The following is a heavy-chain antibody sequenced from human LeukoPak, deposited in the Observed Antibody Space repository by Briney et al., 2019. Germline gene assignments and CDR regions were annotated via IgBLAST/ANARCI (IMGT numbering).Heavy chain of an antibody. J-gene: IGHJ6*03. CDR2: ISGSGGST. V-gene: IGHV3-23*01. D-gene: IGHD2-21*02. CDR3: ANQRGDCYFGCYYYYMDV. Sequence: PGGSLRLSCAASGFTFSSYAMSWVRQAPGKGLEWVSAISGSGGSTYYADSVKGRFTISRDNSKNTLYLQMNSLRAEDTAVYYCANQRGDCYFGCYYYYMDVWGKGTTVTVSS. CDR1: GFTFSSYA.